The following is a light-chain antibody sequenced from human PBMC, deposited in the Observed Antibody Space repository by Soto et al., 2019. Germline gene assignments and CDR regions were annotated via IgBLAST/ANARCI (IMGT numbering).Light chain of an antibody. V-gene: IGLV2-14*03. CDR1: SSDIGGYNY. J-gene: IGLJ2*01. CDR2: DVT. CDR3: SSDRYTSTRV. Sequence: QSALTQPASVSGSPGQSVTISCTGTSSDIGGYNYVAWYQQLPGKAPKLIIYDVTNRPSGVSNRFSGSKSGNTASLNISGLQAEDEADYYCSSDRYTSTRVFGGGTKLTVL.